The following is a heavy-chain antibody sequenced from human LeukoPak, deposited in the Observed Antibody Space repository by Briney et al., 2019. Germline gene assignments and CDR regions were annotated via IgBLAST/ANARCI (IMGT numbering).Heavy chain of an antibody. CDR1: GFTFRNHG. J-gene: IGHJ3*02. Sequence: GGSLRLSCAASGFTFRNHGMYWVRQAPGKGLEWVAVIWYDGSNKYYGDSVKGRFTISRDNSKNSLYLQMDSLRVEDTAVYYCARGLDFWTLGAFDIWGQGTMVTVSS. V-gene: IGHV3-33*01. CDR2: IWYDGSNK. CDR3: ARGLDFWTLGAFDI. D-gene: IGHD3-3*01.